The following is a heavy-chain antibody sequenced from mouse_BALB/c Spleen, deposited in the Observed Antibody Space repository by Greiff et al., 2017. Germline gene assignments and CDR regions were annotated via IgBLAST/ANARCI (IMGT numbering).Heavy chain of an antibody. CDR1: GFTFSSFG. Sequence: DVMLVESGGGLVQPGGSRKLSCAASGFTFSSFGMHWVRQAPEKGLEWVAYISSGSSTIYYADTVKGRFTISRDNPKNTLFLQMTSLRSEDTAMYYCARRNYGNYLFDYWGPGTTLTVSS. CDR2: ISSGSSTI. CDR3: ARRNYGNYLFDY. D-gene: IGHD2-1*01. J-gene: IGHJ2*01. V-gene: IGHV5-17*02.